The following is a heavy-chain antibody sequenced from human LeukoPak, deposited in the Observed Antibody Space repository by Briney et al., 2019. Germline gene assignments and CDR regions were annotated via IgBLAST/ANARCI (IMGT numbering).Heavy chain of an antibody. CDR3: ARKYSRSSSLVDY. CDR1: GYSFTTYW. V-gene: IGHV5-51*01. D-gene: IGHD6-6*01. CDR2: IYPGDSDT. J-gene: IGHJ4*02. Sequence: GESLRISCKGSGYSFTTYWIGWVRQMPGKGLEWMGIIYPGDSDTRYSPSFQGQVTISVDQSISTAYLQWSSLKASDTAMYYCARKYSRSSSLVDYWGQGTLVTVSS.